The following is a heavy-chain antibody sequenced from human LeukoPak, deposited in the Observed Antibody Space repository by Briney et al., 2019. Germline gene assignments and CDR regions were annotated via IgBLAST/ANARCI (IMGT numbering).Heavy chain of an antibody. CDR2: ISSSGSTI. D-gene: IGHD6-13*01. CDR1: GFTFSSYE. V-gene: IGHV3-48*03. J-gene: IGHJ4*02. CDR3: ASAWQLFDY. Sequence: PGGSLRLSWAPSGFTFSSYEMNWVRQAPGKGLEWFSYISSSGSTIYYADSVKGRFPISRDNAKNSLYLQMNSLRAEDTAVSYCASAWQLFDYWGQGTLVTVSS.